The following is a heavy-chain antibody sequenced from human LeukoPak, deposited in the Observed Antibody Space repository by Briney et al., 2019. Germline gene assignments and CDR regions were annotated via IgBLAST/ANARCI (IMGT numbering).Heavy chain of an antibody. CDR3: AVMTYDSSGYYNGYFDY. CDR1: GYSFTSYW. Sequence: GESLQISCKGSGYSFTSYWIGWVRQMPGKGLEWMGIIYPGDSDTRYSPSFQGQVTISADKSISTAYLQWSSLKASDTAMYYCAVMTYDSSGYYNGYFDYWGQGTLVTVSS. V-gene: IGHV5-51*01. CDR2: IYPGDSDT. D-gene: IGHD3-22*01. J-gene: IGHJ4*02.